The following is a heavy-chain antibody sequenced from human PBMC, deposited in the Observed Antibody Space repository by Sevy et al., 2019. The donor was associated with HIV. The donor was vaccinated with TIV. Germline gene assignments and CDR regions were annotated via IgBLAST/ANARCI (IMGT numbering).Heavy chain of an antibody. Sequence: GGPLRLSCTASGFISSPYWMHWVRQAPGKGLVWVSRINPDGSITSYADAVKGRFTISRDNAKNTLYLQMNSLRAEDTAVYYCARRYFDLWGQGTLVTVSS. J-gene: IGHJ4*02. V-gene: IGHV3-74*01. CDR3: ARRYFDL. CDR1: GFISSPYW. CDR2: INPDGSIT.